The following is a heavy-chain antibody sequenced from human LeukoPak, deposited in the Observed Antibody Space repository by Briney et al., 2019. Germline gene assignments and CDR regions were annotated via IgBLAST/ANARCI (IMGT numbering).Heavy chain of an antibody. D-gene: IGHD1-1*01. Sequence: GGSLRLSCAASGFTFNSYAMSWVRQAPGKGLEWVSGISASGGSTYYADSVKGRFTISRDNSKNTLYLQMNILRAEDTAVYYCATYTDSWNVSPVDYWGQGALITVSS. V-gene: IGHV3-23*01. CDR3: ATYTDSWNVSPVDY. CDR1: GFTFNSYA. CDR2: ISASGGST. J-gene: IGHJ4*02.